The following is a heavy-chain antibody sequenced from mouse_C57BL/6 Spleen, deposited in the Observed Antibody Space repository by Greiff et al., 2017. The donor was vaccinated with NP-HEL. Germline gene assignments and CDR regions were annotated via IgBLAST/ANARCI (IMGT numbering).Heavy chain of an antibody. Sequence: EVQLQQSGPVLVKPGASVKMSCKASGYTFTDYYMNWVKQSHGKSLEWIGVINPYNGGTSYNQKFKGKATLTVDKSSSTAYMELNSLASEDSAVYYWAPAYYSKRYYFDYWGQGTTLTVSS. D-gene: IGHD2-5*01. J-gene: IGHJ2*01. CDR1: GYTFTDYY. V-gene: IGHV1-19*01. CDR2: INPYNGGT. CDR3: APAYYSKRYYFDY.